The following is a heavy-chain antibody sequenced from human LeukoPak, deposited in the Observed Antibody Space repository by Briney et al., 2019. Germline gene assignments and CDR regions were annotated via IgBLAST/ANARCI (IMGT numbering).Heavy chain of an antibody. CDR1: GGTFSSYA. Sequence: EASVKVSCKASGGTFSSYAISWVRQAPGQGLEWMGRIIPIFGTANYAQKFQGRVTITTDESTSTAYMELSSLRSEDTAVYYCATNRQIMILGVVIMPAFDIWGQGTMVTVSS. V-gene: IGHV1-69*05. D-gene: IGHD3-3*01. CDR2: IIPIFGTA. CDR3: ATNRQIMILGVVIMPAFDI. J-gene: IGHJ3*02.